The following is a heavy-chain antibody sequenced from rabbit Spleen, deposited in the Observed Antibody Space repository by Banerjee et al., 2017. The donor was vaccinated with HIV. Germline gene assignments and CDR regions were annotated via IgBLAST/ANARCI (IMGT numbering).Heavy chain of an antibody. CDR3: ARDSGSNAYIDVYFNL. V-gene: IGHV1S40*01. CDR1: GFSFSSSYD. CDR2: IYTGNGKS. D-gene: IGHD4-2*01. Sequence: QQLVESGGGLVKPGASLTLTCTASGFSFSSSYDMCWVRQAPGKGLEWIGCIYTGNGKSDYAGWAKGRFTISKASSTTVTLQMTSLTAADTAPYFCARDSGSNAYIDVYFNLWGPGTLVTVS. J-gene: IGHJ4*01.